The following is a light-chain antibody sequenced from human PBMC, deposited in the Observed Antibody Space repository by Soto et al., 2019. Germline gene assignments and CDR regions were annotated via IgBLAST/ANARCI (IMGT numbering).Light chain of an antibody. J-gene: IGKJ1*01. CDR1: QSVSSN. Sequence: IVLTQSPGTLSLSPVERVTLSCRASQSVSSNLAWYQQKPGQAPSLLIYGAFTRATGIPARFSGTGSGTEFTLTISSLQSEDFALYYCQQYNDWPLTFGQGTKVDIK. CDR3: QQYNDWPLT. CDR2: GAF. V-gene: IGKV3-15*01.